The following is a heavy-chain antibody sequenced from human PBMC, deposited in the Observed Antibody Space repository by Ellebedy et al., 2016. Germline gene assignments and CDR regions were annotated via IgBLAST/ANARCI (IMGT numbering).Heavy chain of an antibody. V-gene: IGHV1-8*01. Sequence: ASVKVSXKASGYTFTSYDINWVRQATGQGLEWMGWMNPNSGNTGYAQKFQGRVTMTRDTSISTAYMELSRLRSDDTAVYYCARETSYCRRFGCYNWFDPWGQGTLVTVSS. CDR2: MNPNSGNT. CDR1: GYTFTSYD. CDR3: ARETSYCRRFGCYNWFDP. D-gene: IGHD2-21*01. J-gene: IGHJ5*02.